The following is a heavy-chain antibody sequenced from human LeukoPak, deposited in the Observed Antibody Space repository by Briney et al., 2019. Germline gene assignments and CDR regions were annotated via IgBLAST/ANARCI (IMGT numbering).Heavy chain of an antibody. CDR3: ARDSSVAVTYYYYGMDF. J-gene: IGHJ6*02. CDR1: GFTFSSYG. D-gene: IGHD6-19*01. CDR2: IWYDGSNK. V-gene: IGHV3-33*01. Sequence: PGGXLRLSXAXSGFTFSSYGMHWVRQAPGKGLEWVAVIWYDGSNKYYEDSVKGRSTITRDNSNNTLYLQMNSLRAEDTAVYYCARDSSVAVTYYYYGMDFWGQGXXV.